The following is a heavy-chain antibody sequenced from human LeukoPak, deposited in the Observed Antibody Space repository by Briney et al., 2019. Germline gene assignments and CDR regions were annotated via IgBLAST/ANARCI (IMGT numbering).Heavy chain of an antibody. CDR1: GGTFSSYA. CDR2: IIPIFGTA. Sequence: ASVKVSCKASGGTFSSYAISWVRQAPGQGLEWMGGIIPIFGTANYAQKFQGRVTITADESTSTAYMELSSLRSEDTAVYYCAHGTLPSSTSGRYDAFDIWGQGTMVTVSS. J-gene: IGHJ3*02. V-gene: IGHV1-69*13. D-gene: IGHD2-2*01. CDR3: AHGTLPSSTSGRYDAFDI.